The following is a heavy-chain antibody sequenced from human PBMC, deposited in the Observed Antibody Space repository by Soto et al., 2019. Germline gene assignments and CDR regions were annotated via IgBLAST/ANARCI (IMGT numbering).Heavy chain of an antibody. Sequence: ASVKVSCKASGYTFTSYGISWVRQAPGQGLEWMGWISAYNGNTNYAQKLQGRVTMTTDTSTSTAYMELRSLRSDDTAVYYCATYEYGDYSFDIWCQGTMVTVSS. CDR2: ISAYNGNT. CDR3: ATYEYGDYSFDI. CDR1: GYTFTSYG. V-gene: IGHV1-18*01. D-gene: IGHD4-17*01. J-gene: IGHJ3*02.